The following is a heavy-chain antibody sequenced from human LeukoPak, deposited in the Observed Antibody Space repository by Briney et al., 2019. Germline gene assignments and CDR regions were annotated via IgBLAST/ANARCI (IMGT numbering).Heavy chain of an antibody. D-gene: IGHD5-24*01. CDR3: ARCYGYNGGYYFDY. CDR2: INHSGST. Sequence: SETLSLTCAVYGGSFSGYYWSWIRQPPGKGLEWIGEINHSGSTNYNPSLKSRVTISVDTSKNQFSLKLSSVTAADTAVYYCARCYGYNGGYYFDYWGQGTLVTVSS. CDR1: GGSFSGYY. V-gene: IGHV4-34*01. J-gene: IGHJ4*02.